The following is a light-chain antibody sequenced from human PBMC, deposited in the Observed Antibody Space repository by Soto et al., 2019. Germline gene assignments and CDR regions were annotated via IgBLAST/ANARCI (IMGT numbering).Light chain of an antibody. Sequence: EIVLTQSPGTLSVSPGERATLSCRASQTISSNYLAWYQQKPGQAPSLLIYGTSSRATGIPDRFSGSGSGTDFTLTISRLETEDSAIYYCQQYVSWPFGQGTKVEI. CDR1: QTISSNY. J-gene: IGKJ1*01. CDR3: QQYVSWP. V-gene: IGKV3-20*01. CDR2: GTS.